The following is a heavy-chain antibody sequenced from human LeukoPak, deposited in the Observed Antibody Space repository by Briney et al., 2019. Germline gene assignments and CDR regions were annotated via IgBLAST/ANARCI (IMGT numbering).Heavy chain of an antibody. D-gene: IGHD6-13*01. J-gene: IGHJ4*02. CDR1: GYTLTGYY. CDR2: INPNSGGT. V-gene: IGHV1-2*02. Sequence: ASVKVSCKASGYTLTGYYMHWVRQAPGQGLEWMGWINPNSGGTNYAQKFQGRVTMTRDTSISTAYMELSRLRSDDTAVYYCARFSIAAAGTFDYWGQGTLVTVSS. CDR3: ARFSIAAAGTFDY.